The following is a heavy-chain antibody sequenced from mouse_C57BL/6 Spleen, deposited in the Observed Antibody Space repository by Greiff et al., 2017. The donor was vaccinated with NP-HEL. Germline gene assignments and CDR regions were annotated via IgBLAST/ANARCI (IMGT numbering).Heavy chain of an antibody. CDR3: ARPFNWYFDV. CDR2: INPSTGGT. CDR1: GYSFTGYY. V-gene: IGHV1-42*01. J-gene: IGHJ1*03. Sequence: VQLQQSGPELVKPGASVKISCKASGYSFTGYYMNWVKQSPEKSLEWIGEINPSTGGTTYNQKFKAKATLTVDKSSSTAYMQLKSLTSEDSAVYYCARPFNWYFDVWGTGTTVTVSS.